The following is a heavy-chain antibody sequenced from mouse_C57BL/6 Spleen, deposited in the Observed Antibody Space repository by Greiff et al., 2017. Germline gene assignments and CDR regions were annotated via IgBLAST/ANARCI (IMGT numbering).Heavy chain of an antibody. V-gene: IGHV1-69*01. Sequence: QVQLQQPGAELVMPGASVKLSCKASGYTFTSYWMHWVKQRPGQGLEWIGEIDPSDSYTNYNQKFKGKSTLTVDKSSSTAYMQLSSLTSEDSAVYYCARSTAYYSNYEGYFDVWGTGTTVTVSS. CDR2: IDPSDSYT. J-gene: IGHJ1*03. D-gene: IGHD2-5*01. CDR3: ARSTAYYSNYEGYFDV. CDR1: GYTFTSYW.